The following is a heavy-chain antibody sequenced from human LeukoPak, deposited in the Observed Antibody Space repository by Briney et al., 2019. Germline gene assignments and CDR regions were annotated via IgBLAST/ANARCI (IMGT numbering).Heavy chain of an antibody. Sequence: GGSLRLSCAASGFTFSSYAMSWVRQAPGKGLEWVSAISGSGGSTYYADSVKGRFTISRDNSKNTLYLQMNSLRAEDTAVYYCAKDGYCSSTSCYSDRYNWFDPWGQGTLVTVSS. J-gene: IGHJ5*02. CDR1: GFTFSSYA. V-gene: IGHV3-23*01. D-gene: IGHD2-2*01. CDR3: AKDGYCSSTSCYSDRYNWFDP. CDR2: ISGSGGST.